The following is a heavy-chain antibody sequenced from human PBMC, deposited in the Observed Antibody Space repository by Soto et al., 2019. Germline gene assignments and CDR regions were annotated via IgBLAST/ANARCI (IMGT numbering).Heavy chain of an antibody. D-gene: IGHD2-15*01. Sequence: SLRLSCAASGFTFSSYGMHWVRQAPGKGLGWVSGISWNSGSIGYADSVKGRFTISRDNAKNSLYLQMNSLRAEDTALYYCATGRWYVMDFWGQGTTVTVSS. CDR2: ISWNSGSI. CDR3: ATGRWYVMDF. CDR1: GFTFSSYG. V-gene: IGHV3-9*01. J-gene: IGHJ6*02.